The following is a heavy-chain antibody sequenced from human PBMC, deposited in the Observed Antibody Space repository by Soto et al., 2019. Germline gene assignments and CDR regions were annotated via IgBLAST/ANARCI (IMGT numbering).Heavy chain of an antibody. D-gene: IGHD2-2*01. J-gene: IGHJ4*02. Sequence: PGGSLRLSCAASGFTFSSYAMTWVRQAPGKGLEWVSAISVSGGSTYYADSVKGRFTISRDNSKDTLYLQMNSLRAEDTAVYYCAKAGYCSSTSCPIGWGDYWCQGTLVTVSS. CDR3: AKAGYCSSTSCPIGWGDY. CDR2: ISVSGGST. CDR1: GFTFSSYA. V-gene: IGHV3-23*01.